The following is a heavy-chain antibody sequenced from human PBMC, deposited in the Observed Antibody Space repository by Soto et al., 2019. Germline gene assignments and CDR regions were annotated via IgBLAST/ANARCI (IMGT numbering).Heavy chain of an antibody. V-gene: IGHV3-30*18. Sequence: GGSLRLSCAASGFTFNIYGMHWVRQAPDKGLEWVALISYDGSNQYYADSVKGRFTISRDNSKNTLFLQMNSLRADDTAVYYCAKDQASGQGSFDSWGQGALVTVSS. J-gene: IGHJ4*02. CDR1: GFTFNIYG. CDR2: ISYDGSNQ. CDR3: AKDQASGQGSFDS.